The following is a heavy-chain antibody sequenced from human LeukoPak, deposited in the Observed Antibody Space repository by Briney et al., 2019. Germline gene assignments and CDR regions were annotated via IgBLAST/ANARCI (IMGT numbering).Heavy chain of an antibody. CDR1: GDSISSGNYY. Sequence: SETLSLTCTVSGDSISSGNYYWSWIRQPAGQGLEWIVRIYVSGTTNYNPFLKSRATISVDTSKNQFSLKLNSVTAEDTAVYYCARGGNCTNGVCRWFDAWGQGTLVTVSS. D-gene: IGHD2-8*01. J-gene: IGHJ5*02. V-gene: IGHV4-61*02. CDR3: ARGGNCTNGVCRWFDA. CDR2: IYVSGTT.